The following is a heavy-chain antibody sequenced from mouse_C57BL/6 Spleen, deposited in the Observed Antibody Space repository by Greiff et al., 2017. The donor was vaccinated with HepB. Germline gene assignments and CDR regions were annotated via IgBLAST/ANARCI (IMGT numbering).Heavy chain of an antibody. CDR3: TRSLYGYAFDY. V-gene: IGHV1-82*01. CDR1: GYAFSSSW. J-gene: IGHJ2*01. D-gene: IGHD2-2*01. CDR2: IYPGDGDT. Sequence: VQLQESGPELVKPGASVKISCKASGYAFSSSWMNWVKQRPGKGLEWIGRIYPGDGDTNYNGKFKGKATLTADKSSSTAYMQLSSLTSEDSAVYFCTRSLYGYAFDYWGQRNTHTVFS.